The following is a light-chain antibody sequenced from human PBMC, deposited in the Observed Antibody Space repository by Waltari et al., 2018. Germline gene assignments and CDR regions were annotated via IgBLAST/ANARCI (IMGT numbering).Light chain of an antibody. CDR3: MQGTHWPLT. CDR2: KVS. Sequence: DVVLTQSPLPLPVTLGPPASISCKSSQSLVHSDGNTYMDWFHQRPGQSPRRLIYKVSIRESGAPDRFSARCSGTDFTLKISRAEAENVLVYYCMQGTHWPLTFGGGTKVEMK. V-gene: IGKV2-30*02. CDR1: QSLVHSDGNTY. J-gene: IGKJ4*01.